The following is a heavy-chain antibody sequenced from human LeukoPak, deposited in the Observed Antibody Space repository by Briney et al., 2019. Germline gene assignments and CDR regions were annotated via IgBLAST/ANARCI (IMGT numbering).Heavy chain of an antibody. D-gene: IGHD3-22*01. CDR2: INHSGST. J-gene: IGHJ3*02. V-gene: IGHV4-34*01. CDR1: GGSFSGYY. Sequence: SETLSLTCAVYGGSFSGYYWSWIRQPPGKGLEWIGEINHSGSTNYNPSLKSRVTISVDTSKNQFSLKLSSVTAADTAVYYCARDNRAYYYDSSGYSRHDAFDIWGQGTMVTVSS. CDR3: ARDNRAYYYDSSGYSRHDAFDI.